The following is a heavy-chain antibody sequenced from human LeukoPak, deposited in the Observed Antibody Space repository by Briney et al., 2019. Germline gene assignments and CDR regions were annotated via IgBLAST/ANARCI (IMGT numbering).Heavy chain of an antibody. CDR2: ISGSGGST. CDR1: GFTFSSYA. J-gene: IGHJ4*02. V-gene: IGHV3-23*01. Sequence: SGGSLRLSCAASGFTFSSYAMSWVRQAPGKGLEWVSAISGSGGSTYYADSVKGRFTISRGNSKNTLYLQMNSLRAEDTAVYYCAETTQLRYFDWLLPHDFEYWGQGTLVTVSS. D-gene: IGHD3-9*01. CDR3: AETTQLRYFDWLLPHDFEY.